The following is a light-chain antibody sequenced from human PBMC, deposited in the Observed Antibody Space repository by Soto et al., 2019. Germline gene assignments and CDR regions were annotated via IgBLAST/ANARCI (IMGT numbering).Light chain of an antibody. CDR3: QQRKTWSLFT. Sequence: IVWTQSPATLSLSRGVRATLSCSASQSVSSRLVWYQQKPGQAHRLLIYDASNRATVIPARFRGSGSGTDFTLTISSLEPEDFAVYYCQQRKTWSLFTFGPGKQVDVK. CDR2: DAS. J-gene: IGKJ3*01. V-gene: IGKV3-11*01. CDR1: QSVSSR.